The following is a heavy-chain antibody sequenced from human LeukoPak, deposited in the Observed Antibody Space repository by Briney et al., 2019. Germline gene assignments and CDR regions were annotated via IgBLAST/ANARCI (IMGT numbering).Heavy chain of an antibody. CDR3: ATEIGGGAYYFDS. Sequence: SVKVSCKASGGTFSNYAITWVRQAPGQGFEFMGRIVPILDITNYARKFQGRVTISADRSTTTAYMELSSLRSDDTAMYYCATEIGGGAYYFDSWGQGTLVTVSS. CDR2: IVPILDIT. CDR1: GGTFSNYA. D-gene: IGHD2/OR15-2a*01. J-gene: IGHJ4*02. V-gene: IGHV1-69*04.